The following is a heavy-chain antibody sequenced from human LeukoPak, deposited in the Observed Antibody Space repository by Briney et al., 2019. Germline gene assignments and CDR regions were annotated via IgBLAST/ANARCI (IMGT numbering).Heavy chain of an antibody. D-gene: IGHD1-1*01. V-gene: IGHV4-59*01. Sequence: SETLSLTCTVSGVSISSYFWSWIRQPPGKGLEWIGYVYYNGITNYNPSLKSRVSISLDTSENQFSLNLNSVTAADTAVYYCASQLGGTTFHWGQGTLVTVSS. CDR2: VYYNGIT. CDR3: ASQLGGTTFH. CDR1: GVSISSYF. J-gene: IGHJ4*02.